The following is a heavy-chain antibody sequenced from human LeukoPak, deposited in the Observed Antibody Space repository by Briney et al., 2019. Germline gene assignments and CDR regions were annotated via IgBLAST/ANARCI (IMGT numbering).Heavy chain of an antibody. D-gene: IGHD2-2*02. Sequence: SETLSLTCAVYGGSFSGYYWSWIRQPPGMGLEWIGEINHSGSTNYNPSLKSRVTISVDTSKNQFSLKLSSVTAADTAVYYCARVTNQLPYYYYYYYGMDVWGQGTTVTVSS. V-gene: IGHV4-34*01. J-gene: IGHJ6*02. CDR1: GGSFSGYY. CDR3: ARVTNQLPYYYYYYYGMDV. CDR2: INHSGST.